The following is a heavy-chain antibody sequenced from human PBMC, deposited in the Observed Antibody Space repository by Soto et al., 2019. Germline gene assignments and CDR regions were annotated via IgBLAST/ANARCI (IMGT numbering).Heavy chain of an antibody. D-gene: IGHD3-22*01. CDR3: ATTYYYDSSGYSN. J-gene: IGHJ4*02. V-gene: IGHV4-30-2*01. Sequence: PSETLSLTCAVSGGSISSGGYSWSWIRQPPGKGLEWIGYIYHSGSTYYNPSLKSRVTISVDRSKNQFSLKLSSVTAADTAVYYCATTYYYDSSGYSNLGQVTLVTVSS. CDR1: GGSISSGGYS. CDR2: IYHSGST.